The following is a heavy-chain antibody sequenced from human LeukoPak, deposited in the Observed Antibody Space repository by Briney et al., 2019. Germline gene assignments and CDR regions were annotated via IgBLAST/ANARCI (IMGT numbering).Heavy chain of an antibody. D-gene: IGHD3-3*01. J-gene: IGHJ4*02. V-gene: IGHV3-23*01. CDR1: GFTFSSYA. Sequence: RPGGSLRLSCAASGFTFSSYAMSWVRQAPGKGLEWVSAISGSGGSTYYADSVKGRFTISRDNSKSTLYLQMNSSRAQDKAVYYCAKAKRSFWSGVPFDYWGQGPLLPVSS. CDR3: AKAKRSFWSGVPFDY. CDR2: ISGSGGST.